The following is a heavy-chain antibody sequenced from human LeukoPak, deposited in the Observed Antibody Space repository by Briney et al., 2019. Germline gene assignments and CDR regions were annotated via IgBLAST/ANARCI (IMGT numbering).Heavy chain of an antibody. D-gene: IGHD3-22*01. V-gene: IGHV1-46*01. J-gene: IGHJ6*03. Sequence: ASPKLACQAYGYTFTSNYMHLALHTPGQGLEWIRMIPASAGSTSYAQKFQGRVPFTTYPPTSTVYMELSSLRSEDTAVYCCARARVPGANYYDSSAPRGYFYSMDVWGKGTTVTVSS. CDR2: IPASAGST. CDR3: ARARVPGANYYDSSAPRGYFYSMDV. CDR1: GYTFTSNY.